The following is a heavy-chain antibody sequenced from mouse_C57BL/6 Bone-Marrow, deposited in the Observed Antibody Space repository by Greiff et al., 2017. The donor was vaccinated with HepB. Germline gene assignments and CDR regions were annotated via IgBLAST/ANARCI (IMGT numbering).Heavy chain of an antibody. Sequence: QVQLKQPGAELVMPGASVKLSCKASGYTFTSYWMHWVKQRPGQGLEWIGEIDPSDSYTNYNQKFKGKSTLTVDKSSSTAYMQLSSLTSEDSAVYYCAREVVATKDYAMDYWGQGTSVTVSS. CDR3: AREVVATKDYAMDY. D-gene: IGHD1-1*01. CDR1: GYTFTSYW. J-gene: IGHJ4*01. CDR2: IDPSDSYT. V-gene: IGHV1-69*01.